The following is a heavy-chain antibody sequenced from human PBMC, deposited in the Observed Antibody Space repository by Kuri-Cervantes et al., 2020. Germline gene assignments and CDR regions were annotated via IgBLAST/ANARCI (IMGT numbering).Heavy chain of an antibody. J-gene: IGHJ4*02. D-gene: IGHD5-18*01. CDR3: ARGGSYTFGPLVD. Sequence: LSLTCAASGFTFSTYDMHWVRQAPGKGLEWVAVIWYDGSSKYNVDSVKGRFTTSRDNAKSTLYLQMNSLRAEDTAVYYCARGGSYTFGPLVDWGQGTLVTVSS. CDR2: IWYDGSSK. CDR1: GFTFSTYD. V-gene: IGHV3-33*08.